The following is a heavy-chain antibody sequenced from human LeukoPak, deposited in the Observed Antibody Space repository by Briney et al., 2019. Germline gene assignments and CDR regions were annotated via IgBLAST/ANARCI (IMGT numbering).Heavy chain of an antibody. D-gene: IGHD6-19*01. Sequence: GVSLRLSCAASGFTFSSYEMNWVRQAPGKGLEWFSYISSSGSTIYYADSVKGRFTISRDNAKNSLYLQMNSLRAEDTAVYYCARGLGWSLYYGMDVWGQGTTVTVSS. CDR3: ARGLGWSLYYGMDV. CDR1: GFTFSSYE. CDR2: ISSSGSTI. V-gene: IGHV3-48*03. J-gene: IGHJ6*02.